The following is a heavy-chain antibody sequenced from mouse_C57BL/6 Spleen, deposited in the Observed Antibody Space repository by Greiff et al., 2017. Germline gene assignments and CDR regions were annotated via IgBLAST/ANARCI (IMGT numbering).Heavy chain of an antibody. CDR3: AKTEDYDGYAMDY. Sequence: QVQLQQSGPGLVQPSQSLSITCTVSGFSLTSYGVHWVRQSPGKGLEWLGVIWRGGSTDYNAAFMSRLSITKDNSKSQAFFKMNSLQADDTAIYYCAKTEDYDGYAMDYWGQGTSVTVSS. V-gene: IGHV2-5*01. CDR2: IWRGGST. J-gene: IGHJ4*01. CDR1: GFSLTSYG. D-gene: IGHD2-4*01.